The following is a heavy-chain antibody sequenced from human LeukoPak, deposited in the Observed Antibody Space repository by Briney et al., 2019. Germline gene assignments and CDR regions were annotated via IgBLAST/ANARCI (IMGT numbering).Heavy chain of an antibody. J-gene: IGHJ4*02. V-gene: IGHV4-39*07. CDR3: ARGPSYSSSSIY. CDR1: GGSITSKNYY. D-gene: IGHD6-6*01. Sequence: SETLSLTCTVSGGSITSKNYYWGWIRQPPGKGLEWIANIYYSGSTYYNPSLKSRATISIDTSKNQFSLRLTSMTAADTAVYYCARGPSYSSSSIYWGQGTLVTVSS. CDR2: IYYSGST.